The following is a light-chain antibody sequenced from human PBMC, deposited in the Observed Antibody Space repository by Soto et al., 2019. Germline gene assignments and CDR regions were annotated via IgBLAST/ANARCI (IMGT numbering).Light chain of an antibody. CDR2: GAS. CDR1: QSVSGNY. CDR3: QQYGGSPLVT. V-gene: IGKV3-20*01. Sequence: EIVLTQSPGTLSLSPGERATLSCRASQSVSGNYFAWYQPKPGQAPRLLISGASSRATGIPDRFSGSGSGTDFTLTISRLEPEDFAVYYCQQYGGSPLVTFGGGTKVEIK. J-gene: IGKJ4*01.